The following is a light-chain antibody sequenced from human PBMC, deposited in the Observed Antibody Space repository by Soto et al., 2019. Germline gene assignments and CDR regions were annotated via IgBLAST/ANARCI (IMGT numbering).Light chain of an antibody. CDR3: QQYGSSPLT. Sequence: EIVLTQSPGTLSLSPGERATLSCRASQSVSSSYLAWYQQKPGQAPRLLIYGASSRATGIPDRFSGSGPGTDFTLTISRLEPEDFAVYYCQQYGSSPLTFGPGTKVDI. J-gene: IGKJ3*01. CDR1: QSVSSSY. CDR2: GAS. V-gene: IGKV3-20*01.